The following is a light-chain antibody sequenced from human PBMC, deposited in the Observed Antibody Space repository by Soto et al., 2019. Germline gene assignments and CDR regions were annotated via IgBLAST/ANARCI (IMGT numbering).Light chain of an antibody. CDR2: DAS. Sequence: DIQMTQSPSIMSASVGDRVTLTCRASHNINRYLAWYQQKPGQAPKWLIYDASRLESGVPSRFGGSGSGKEFTLSIISLQPDDFSIYYCQEYNSYPWTFGQGTKVDIK. J-gene: IGKJ1*01. V-gene: IGKV1-5*01. CDR1: HNINRY. CDR3: QEYNSYPWT.